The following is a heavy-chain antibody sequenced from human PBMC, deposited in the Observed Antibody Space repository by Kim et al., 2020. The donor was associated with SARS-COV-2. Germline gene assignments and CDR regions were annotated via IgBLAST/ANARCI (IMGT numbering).Heavy chain of an antibody. CDR2: IYYSGST. Sequence: SETLSLTCTVSGGSVSSGSYYWSWIRQPPGKGLEWIGYIYYSGSTNYNPSLKSRVTISVDTSKNQFPLKLSSVTAADTAVYYCARISWTTVTNWYFDLWGRGTLVTVSS. CDR1: GGSVSSGSYY. D-gene: IGHD4-17*01. J-gene: IGHJ2*01. V-gene: IGHV4-61*01. CDR3: ARISWTTVTNWYFDL.